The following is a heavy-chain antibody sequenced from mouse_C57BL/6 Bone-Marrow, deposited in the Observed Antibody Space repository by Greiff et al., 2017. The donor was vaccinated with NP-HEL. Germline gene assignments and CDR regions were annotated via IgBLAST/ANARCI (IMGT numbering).Heavy chain of an antibody. D-gene: IGHD1-1*01. J-gene: IGHJ3*01. V-gene: IGHV5-17*01. CDR2: ISSGSSTI. CDR1: GFTFSDYG. CDR3: ARHYYGSIPWFAY. Sequence: EVMLVESGGGLVKPGGSLKLSCAASGFTFSDYGMHWVRQAPEKGLEWVAYISSGSSTIYYADTVKGRFTISRDNAKNTLFLQMTSLRSEDTAMYYCARHYYGSIPWFAYWGQGTLVTVSA.